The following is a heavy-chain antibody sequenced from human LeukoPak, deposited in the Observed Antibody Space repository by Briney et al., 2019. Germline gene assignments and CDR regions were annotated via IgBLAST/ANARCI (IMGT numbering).Heavy chain of an antibody. D-gene: IGHD2-2*02. J-gene: IGHJ6*02. V-gene: IGHV1-18*01. Sequence: ASVKVSRKASGYTFTSYGISWVRQAPGQGLEWMGWISAYNGNTNYEQKLQGRVTMTTDTSTSTAYMELRSLRSDDTAVYYCARDTYYCSSTSCYTKSPNYYYYYGMDVWGQGTTVTVSS. CDR3: ARDTYYCSSTSCYTKSPNYYYYYGMDV. CDR2: ISAYNGNT. CDR1: GYTFTSYG.